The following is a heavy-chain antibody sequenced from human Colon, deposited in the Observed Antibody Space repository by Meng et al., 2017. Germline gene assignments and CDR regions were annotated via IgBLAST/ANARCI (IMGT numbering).Heavy chain of an antibody. J-gene: IGHJ3*02. D-gene: IGHD6-13*01. CDR3: ARDGLDAAGREEAGWFDI. Sequence: SVKVSCKASGGTFSSYAISWVRQAPGQGLEWMGGIIPIFGTANYAQKFQGRVTITTDESTSTAYMELSSLRSEDTAVYYCARDGLDAAGREEAGWFDIWGQGKRVT. CDR2: IIPIFGTA. V-gene: IGHV1-69*05. CDR1: GGTFSSYA.